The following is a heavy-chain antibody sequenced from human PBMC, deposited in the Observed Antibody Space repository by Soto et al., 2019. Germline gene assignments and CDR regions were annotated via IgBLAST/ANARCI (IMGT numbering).Heavy chain of an antibody. J-gene: IGHJ5*02. CDR3: ARATIVLVPAAMVSHWFDP. D-gene: IGHD2-2*01. CDR2: IYYSGST. Sequence: SETLSLTCTVSGGSISSYYWSWIRQPPGRGLEWIGYIYYSGSTYYNPSLKSRVTISVDTSKNQFSLKLSSVTAADTAVYYCARATIVLVPAAMVSHWFDPWGQGTLVTVSS. CDR1: GGSISSYY. V-gene: IGHV4-59*08.